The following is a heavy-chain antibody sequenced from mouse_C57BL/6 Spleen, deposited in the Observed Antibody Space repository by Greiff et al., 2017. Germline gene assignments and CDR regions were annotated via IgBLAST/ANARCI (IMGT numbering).Heavy chain of an antibody. J-gene: IGHJ2*01. D-gene: IGHD1-1*01. CDR1: GFTFSSYG. CDR3: AREENYYGSPFDY. V-gene: IGHV5-6*01. CDR2: ISSGGSYT. Sequence: EVKLLESGGDLVKPGGSLKLSCAASGFTFSSYGMSWVRQTPDKRLEWVATISSGGSYTYYPDSVKGRFTISRDNAKNTLYLQMSSLKSEDTAMYCCAREENYYGSPFDYWGQGTTLTVSS.